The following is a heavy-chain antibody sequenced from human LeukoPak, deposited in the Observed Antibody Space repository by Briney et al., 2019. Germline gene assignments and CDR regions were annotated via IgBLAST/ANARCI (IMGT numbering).Heavy chain of an antibody. V-gene: IGHV1-8*01. D-gene: IGHD3/OR15-3a*01. CDR2: MSPNSGNT. CDR3: TRGPPNWGYDF. J-gene: IGHJ4*02. CDR1: GYIFTSYD. Sequence: ASVKVSCKASGYIFTSYDINWVRQATGERLGWLGWMSPNSGNTGYAQNFQDRVTMTRSTALSTAYMELSSLKSDDTAVYYCTRGPPNWGYDFWGQGTLVTVSS.